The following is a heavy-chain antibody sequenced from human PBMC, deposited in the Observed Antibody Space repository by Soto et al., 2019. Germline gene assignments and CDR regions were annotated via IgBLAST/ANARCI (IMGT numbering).Heavy chain of an antibody. J-gene: IGHJ4*02. Sequence: EVQLVESGGGLVKPGGSLRLSCAASGFTFSLYSMIWVRQAPGKGLEWVSSITSSSSYIYYADSLKGRFTISRDNAKNSLFLQLASLRAEDTAMYFCVRARSTDSRPDYWGQGTLVTVSS. CDR3: VRARSTDSRPDY. CDR1: GFTFSLYS. CDR2: ITSSSSYI. D-gene: IGHD3-22*01. V-gene: IGHV3-21*01.